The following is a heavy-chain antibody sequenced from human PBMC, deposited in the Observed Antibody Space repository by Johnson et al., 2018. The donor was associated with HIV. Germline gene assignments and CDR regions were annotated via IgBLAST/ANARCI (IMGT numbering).Heavy chain of an antibody. CDR3: ARSPEGDAFDI. CDR2: IKSKTDGGTT. V-gene: IGHV3-15*01. CDR1: GFTFSSYA. D-gene: IGHD1-26*01. J-gene: IGHJ3*02. Sequence: VQLVESGGGVVQPGRSLRLSCAASGFTFSSYAMHWVRQAPGKGLEWVGRIKSKTDGGTTDYAAPVKGRFTISRDNSKNTLYLQMNSLRAEDTAVYYCARSPEGDAFDIWGQGTMVTVSS.